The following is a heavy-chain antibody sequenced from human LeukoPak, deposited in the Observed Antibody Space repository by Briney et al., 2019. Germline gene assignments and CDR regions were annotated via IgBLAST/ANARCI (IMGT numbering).Heavy chain of an antibody. CDR2: INHSGST. V-gene: IGHV4-34*01. CDR3: ARGKRGYYYDSSGYYPFGY. CDR1: GGSFSGYY. J-gene: IGHJ4*02. Sequence: KPSETLSLTRAVYGGSFSGYYWSWIRQPPGKGLEWIGEINHSGSTNYNPSLKSRVTISVDTSKNQFSLKLSSVTAADTAVYYCARGKRGYYYDSSGYYPFGYWGQGTLVTVSS. D-gene: IGHD3-22*01.